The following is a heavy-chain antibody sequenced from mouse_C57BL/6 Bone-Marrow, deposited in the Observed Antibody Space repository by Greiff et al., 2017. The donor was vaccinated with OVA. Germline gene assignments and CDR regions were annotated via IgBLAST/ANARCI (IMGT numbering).Heavy chain of an antibody. J-gene: IGHJ3*01. CDR1: GYSITSGYY. Sequence: EVQLQESGPGLVKPSQSLSLTCSVTGYSITSGYYWNWIRQFPGNKLEWMGYISYDGSNNYNPSLKNRISITRDTSKNQFFLKLNSVTTEDTATYYCARDDYDDSAWFAYWGQGTLVTVSA. D-gene: IGHD2-4*01. CDR2: ISYDGSN. V-gene: IGHV3-6*01. CDR3: ARDDYDDSAWFAY.